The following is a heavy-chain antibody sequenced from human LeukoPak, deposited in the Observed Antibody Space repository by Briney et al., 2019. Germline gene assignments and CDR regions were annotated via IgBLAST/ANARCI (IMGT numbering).Heavy chain of an antibody. Sequence: VASVKVSCKASGYTFSNYGITWVRQAPRQGLEWMGWISAHNGNTKYAQNLQGRVTMTTDTSTSTAYMELRRLTSDDTAVYYCARESYCSGGNRYSGAGDYWGQGTLVSVSS. V-gene: IGHV1-18*01. J-gene: IGHJ4*02. CDR2: ISAHNGNT. CDR3: ARESYCSGGNRYSGAGDY. CDR1: GYTFSNYG. D-gene: IGHD2-15*01.